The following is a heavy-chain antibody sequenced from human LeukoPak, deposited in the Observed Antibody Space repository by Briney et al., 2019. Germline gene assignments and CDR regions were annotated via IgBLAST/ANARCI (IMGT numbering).Heavy chain of an antibody. V-gene: IGHV1-8*01. D-gene: IGHD3-10*01. CDR1: GYTFTSYD. CDR3: ARGFSRMVRGVIGY. J-gene: IGHJ4*02. CDR2: MNPNSGNT. Sequence: ASVKVSCKASGYTFTSYDINWVRQAAGQGLEWMGWMNPNSGNTGYAQKFQGRGTMTRNTSISTAYMELSSLRSEDTAVYYCARGFSRMVRGVIGYWGQGTLVTVSS.